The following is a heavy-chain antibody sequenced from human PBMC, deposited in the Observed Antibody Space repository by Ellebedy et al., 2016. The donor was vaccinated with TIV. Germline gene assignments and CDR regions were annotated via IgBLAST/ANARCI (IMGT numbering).Heavy chain of an antibody. D-gene: IGHD5-12*01. Sequence: MPSETLSLTCTVSGASISSYYWNWIRQPPGKGLEWIGYIYYSGITNYNPSLKSRVTTSVDTSRNQFSLKLSYVTAADTAIYYCARDRGHTSGIGGFDPWGQGTLVTVSS. J-gene: IGHJ5*02. CDR1: GASISSYY. CDR3: ARDRGHTSGIGGFDP. CDR2: IYYSGIT. V-gene: IGHV4-59*01.